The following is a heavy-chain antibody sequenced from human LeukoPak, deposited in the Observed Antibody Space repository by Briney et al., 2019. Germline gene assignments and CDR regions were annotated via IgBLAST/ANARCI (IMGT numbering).Heavy chain of an antibody. CDR1: GFTFSSYG. J-gene: IGHJ4*02. V-gene: IGHV3-33*01. CDR2: IWYDGSNK. Sequence: GGSLRLSCAASGFTFSSYGMHWVRQAPGKGLEWVAVIWYDGSNKHYADSVKGRFTISRDNSKNTLYLQMNSLRAEDTAVYYCARAGPTLGYCSGGSCYSPLLGGSYYDYWGQGTLVTVSS. CDR3: ARAGPTLGYCSGGSCYSPLLGGSYYDY. D-gene: IGHD2-15*01.